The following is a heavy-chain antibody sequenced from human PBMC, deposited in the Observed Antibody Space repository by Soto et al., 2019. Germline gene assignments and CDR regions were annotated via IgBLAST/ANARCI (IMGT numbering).Heavy chain of an antibody. J-gene: IGHJ3*02. Sequence: EVQLVESGGGLVQPGGSLRLSCVASGFTFSDSWMHWVRQAPGKGLMWVSRISFDGTATTSADSVRGRFSISRDNAKNTLFLQMNHLRADDTAMYYCVRDRRLRGHPFDIWGHGTFVTVSS. CDR2: ISFDGTAT. V-gene: IGHV3-74*03. CDR3: VRDRRLRGHPFDI. D-gene: IGHD2-21*02. CDR1: GFTFSDSW.